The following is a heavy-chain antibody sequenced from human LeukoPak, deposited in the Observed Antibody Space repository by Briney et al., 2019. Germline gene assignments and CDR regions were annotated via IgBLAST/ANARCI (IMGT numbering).Heavy chain of an antibody. D-gene: IGHD4-17*01. CDR2: INSDGSST. CDR1: GFTFSDYA. CDR3: ARVFVGYGDYYFDY. J-gene: IGHJ4*02. V-gene: IGHV3-74*01. Sequence: GGSLRLSCSASGFTFSDYAMHWVRQAPGKGLVWVSRINSDGSSTRYADSVKGRFTISRDNAKNTLYLQMNSLRAEDTAVYYCARVFVGYGDYYFDYWGQGTLVTVSS.